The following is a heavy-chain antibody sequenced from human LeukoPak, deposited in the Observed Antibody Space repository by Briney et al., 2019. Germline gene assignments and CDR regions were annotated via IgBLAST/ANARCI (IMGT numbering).Heavy chain of an antibody. CDR1: GLTFSSHW. V-gene: IGHV3-74*01. CDR2: TDRDGKTT. CDR3: AAETSAWSAFDI. Sequence: GGSLRLSCAASGLTFSSHWMFWVRQAPGKGLVWVSHTDRDGKTTVYADSVKGRFTISRDNAKNTLYLQMNSLRAEDTAVYYCAAETSAWSAFDIWGQGTMVTVSA. J-gene: IGHJ3*02. D-gene: IGHD6-19*01.